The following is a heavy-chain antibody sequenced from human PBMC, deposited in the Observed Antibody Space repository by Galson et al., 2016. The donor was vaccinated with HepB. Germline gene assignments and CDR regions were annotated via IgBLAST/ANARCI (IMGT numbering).Heavy chain of an antibody. Sequence: SLRLSCAASGFTFDDYAMHWVRQTPGKGLEWVSGIGWNSAYIDYADSVKGRFTISRDNPKNSLYLQMDSLRPEDTALYYCAKARSTNAYKVFDYWGQGILIAVSS. CDR1: GFTFDDYA. D-gene: IGHD5-24*01. CDR2: IGWNSAYI. CDR3: AKARSTNAYKVFDY. J-gene: IGHJ4*02. V-gene: IGHV3-9*01.